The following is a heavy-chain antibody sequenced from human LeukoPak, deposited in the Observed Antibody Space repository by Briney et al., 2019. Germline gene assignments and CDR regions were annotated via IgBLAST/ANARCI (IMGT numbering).Heavy chain of an antibody. CDR1: GGSISSYY. J-gene: IGHJ4*02. D-gene: IGHD6-19*01. Sequence: SETLSLTWTVAGGSISSYYWTWLRQSPEKGLEWIGYIYYSGSTNYNPSLKSRVTISVDTSKNQFSLKLSSVTAADTAVYYCARESGLNSSGWPPDYWGQGTLVTVSS. V-gene: IGHV4-59*01. CDR3: ARESGLNSSGWPPDY. CDR2: IYYSGST.